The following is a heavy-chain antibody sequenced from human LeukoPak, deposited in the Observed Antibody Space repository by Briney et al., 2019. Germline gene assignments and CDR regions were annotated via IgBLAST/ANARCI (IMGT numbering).Heavy chain of an antibody. D-gene: IGHD3-16*01. CDR3: ARVRLAYDYVWGSSYYFDY. Sequence: SETLSLTCAVSGGSISSGGYSWSWIRQPPGKGLEWIVYIYHSGSTYYNPSLKSRVTISVDRSKNQFSLKLSSVTAADTAVYYCARVRLAYDYVWGSSYYFDYWGQGTLVTVSS. CDR1: GGSISSGGYS. CDR2: IYHSGST. V-gene: IGHV4-30-2*01. J-gene: IGHJ4*02.